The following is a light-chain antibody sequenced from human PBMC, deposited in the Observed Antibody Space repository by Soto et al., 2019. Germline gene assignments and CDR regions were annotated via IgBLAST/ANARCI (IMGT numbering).Light chain of an antibody. CDR2: DVY. CDR3: TSYTASCPFYV. V-gene: IGLV2-14*03. J-gene: IGLJ1*01. CDR1: RTDGDGHDY. Sequence: QSALTQPASVSGSPGQSIAISCIGVRTDGDGHDYVSWYQQHPGQAPQLIIYDVYNRPSGVSDRFSGSKSGNTASLIISGLQAEDEADYFCTSYTASCPFYVFGAGTKLTVL.